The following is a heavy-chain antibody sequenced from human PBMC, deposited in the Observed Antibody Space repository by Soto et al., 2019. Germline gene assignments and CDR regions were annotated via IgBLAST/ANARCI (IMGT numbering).Heavy chain of an antibody. D-gene: IGHD6-6*01. CDR1: GYTFTGYY. J-gene: IGHJ6*02. Sequence: ASVKVSCKASGYTFTGYYMHWVRQAPGQGFEWMGWINPNSGGTNYAQKFQGWVTMTRDTSISTAYMELSRLRSDDTAVYYCARERIAARPFYYYGMDVWGQGTTVTVSS. CDR2: INPNSGGT. CDR3: ARERIAARPFYYYGMDV. V-gene: IGHV1-2*04.